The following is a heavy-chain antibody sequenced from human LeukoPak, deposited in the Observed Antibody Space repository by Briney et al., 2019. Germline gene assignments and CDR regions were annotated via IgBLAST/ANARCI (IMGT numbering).Heavy chain of an antibody. Sequence: GGSLRLSCAASGFTFITCDMNWVRQAPGKGLEWVSHISSSSYTIYYADSVRGRFTISRDNAKNSLYLQMHSLRAEDTAVYYCARRLDSWGQGTLVTVSS. CDR2: ISSSSYTI. CDR1: GFTFITCD. CDR3: ARRLDS. V-gene: IGHV3-48*01. J-gene: IGHJ4*02.